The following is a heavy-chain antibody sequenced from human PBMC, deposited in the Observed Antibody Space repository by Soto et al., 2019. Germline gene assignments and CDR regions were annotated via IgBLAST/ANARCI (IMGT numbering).Heavy chain of an antibody. D-gene: IGHD6-6*01. V-gene: IGHV1-46*01. CDR2: IKPSGGNT. Sequence: QVRLVQSGAEVKKPGASVKVSCKSSGYTFTSYYIHWVRQAPGQGLEWMGLIKPSGGNTDNAQTCQGRVTMTRDTSTSTVYMEVSSLRAEDTAVYYCARLEGIGARPEDWGQGTRVTVSS. CDR1: GYTFTSYY. CDR3: ARLEGIGARPED. J-gene: IGHJ4*02.